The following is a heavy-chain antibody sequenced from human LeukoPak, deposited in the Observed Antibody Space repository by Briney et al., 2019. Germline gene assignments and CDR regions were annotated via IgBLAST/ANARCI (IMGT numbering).Heavy chain of an antibody. Sequence: SETLSLTCTVSGGSISSYYWTWIRQPPGKELEWIGYIYYSGSTSYNPSLKSRVTISVDTSRNQFSLMLSSVTAADTAVYYCAGGGYSSSWSLGMDVWGQGTTVTVSS. D-gene: IGHD6-13*01. CDR3: AGGGYSSSWSLGMDV. J-gene: IGHJ6*02. CDR1: GGSISSYY. V-gene: IGHV4-59*08. CDR2: IYYSGST.